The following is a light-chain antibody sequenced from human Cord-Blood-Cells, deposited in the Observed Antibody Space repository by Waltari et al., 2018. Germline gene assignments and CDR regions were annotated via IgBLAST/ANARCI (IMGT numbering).Light chain of an antibody. CDR1: QSVSSY. CDR2: DAS. V-gene: IGKV3-11*01. J-gene: IGKJ2*01. CDR3: QQHGNLPPGYT. Sequence: EIVLPQSPATLSLSPGERATLSCRARQSVSSYLAWYQQKTGQAPRLLFYDASNRATGIPARFSGSGSGTDFTLTISSLEPEDFAVYYCQQHGNLPPGYTFGQGTKLEIK.